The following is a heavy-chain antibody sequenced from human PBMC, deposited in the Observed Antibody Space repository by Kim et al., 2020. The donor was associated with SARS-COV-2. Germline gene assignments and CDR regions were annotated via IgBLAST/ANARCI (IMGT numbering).Heavy chain of an antibody. V-gene: IGHV4-59*01. CDR3: ARAVVPAATYGYGYNWFDP. J-gene: IGHJ5*02. D-gene: IGHD2-2*01. Sequence: SRVTISVDTSKNQFSLKLSSVTAADTAVYYCARAVVPAATYGYGYNWFDPWGQGTLVTVSS.